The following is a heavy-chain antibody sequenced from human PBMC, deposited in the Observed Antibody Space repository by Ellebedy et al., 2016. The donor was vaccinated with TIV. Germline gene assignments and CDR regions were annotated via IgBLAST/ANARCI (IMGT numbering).Heavy chain of an antibody. CDR1: GFTFSSYG. CDR3: ARDQEKGYTAMNFYYYYYGMDV. CDR2: IWYDGSNT. J-gene: IGHJ6*02. D-gene: IGHD5-18*01. Sequence: GESLKISCAASGFTFSSYGMHWVRQAPGKGLEWVAVIWYDGSNTYYADSVKGRFTISRDNSKNTLYLQMNSLRAEDTAVYYCARDQEKGYTAMNFYYYYYGMDVWGQGTTVTVSS. V-gene: IGHV3-33*01.